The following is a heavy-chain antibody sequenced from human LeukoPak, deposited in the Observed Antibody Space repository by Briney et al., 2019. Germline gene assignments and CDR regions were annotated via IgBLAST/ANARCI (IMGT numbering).Heavy chain of an antibody. CDR2: IKEDGSEK. CDR1: GFSFGSYW. CDR3: ARAYSNIWYNCFDP. Sequence: PGGSLRLSCAASGFSFGSYWMNWVRQAPGKGLEWVANIKEDGSEKYYVDSMRGRFTISRDNAKSSLYLQMNSLRADDTAVYYCARAYSNIWYNCFDPWGQGTLVTVSS. D-gene: IGHD6-13*01. J-gene: IGHJ5*02. V-gene: IGHV3-7*04.